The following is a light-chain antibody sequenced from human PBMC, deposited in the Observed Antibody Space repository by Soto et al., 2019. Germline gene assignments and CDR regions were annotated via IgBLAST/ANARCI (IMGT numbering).Light chain of an antibody. V-gene: IGKV3-15*01. CDR3: QQSYT. CDR2: GAS. J-gene: IGKJ2*01. CDR1: QAVGYN. Sequence: EVVMTQSPATLYVSPGERVTLSCRASQAVGYNLAWYQHKPGQAPRLLIYGASTRVTGIPTRFSGSGSGTEFTLTIRSLQSEDFAIYYCQQSYTFRQGTKLEIK.